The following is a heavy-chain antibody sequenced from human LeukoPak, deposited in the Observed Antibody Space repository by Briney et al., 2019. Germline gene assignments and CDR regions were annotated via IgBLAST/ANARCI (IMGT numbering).Heavy chain of an antibody. CDR2: INHSGSS. V-gene: IGHV4-34*01. CDR3: ARAPSRYDVLTGYYGGWFDS. J-gene: IGHJ5*01. D-gene: IGHD3-9*01. Sequence: SETLSLTCAVYGGSFSGYYWSWIRQPPGKGLEWIGEINHSGSSNYNPSLKSRVTISVDTSKNQFSLKLSSVTAADMAVYYCARAPSRYDVLTGYYGGWFDSWGQGTLVTVSS. CDR1: GGSFSGYY.